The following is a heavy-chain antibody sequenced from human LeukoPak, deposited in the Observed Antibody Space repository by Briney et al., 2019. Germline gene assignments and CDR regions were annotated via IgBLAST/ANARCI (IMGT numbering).Heavy chain of an antibody. Sequence: ASVKVSCKVSGYTLTELSMHWVRQAPGQGLEWMGWISPYNGNTNYAQKFQGRVTMITDTSTRTAYMELRSLRSDDTAVYYCARDLGQYELLRPPDYWGQGTLVTVSS. J-gene: IGHJ4*02. CDR1: GYTLTELS. D-gene: IGHD2-2*01. CDR3: ARDLGQYELLRPPDY. V-gene: IGHV1-18*01. CDR2: ISPYNGNT.